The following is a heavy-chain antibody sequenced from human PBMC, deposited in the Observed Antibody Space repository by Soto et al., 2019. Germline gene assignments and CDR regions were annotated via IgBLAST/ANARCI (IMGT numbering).Heavy chain of an antibody. CDR1: GFSLSTRGVG. D-gene: IGHD4-17*01. V-gene: IGHV2-5*02. CDR2: IYWDDDK. J-gene: IGHJ4*02. CDR3: ARKTYGDDPTDY. Sequence: QITLKESGPTLVKPTQTLTLTCTFSGFSLSTRGVGVGWIRQPPGKALEWLAVIYWDDDKRYSPSLQSRLTITKDTSKNQVVLTMTNMDPVDTATYYCARKTYGDDPTDYWGQGTLVTVSS.